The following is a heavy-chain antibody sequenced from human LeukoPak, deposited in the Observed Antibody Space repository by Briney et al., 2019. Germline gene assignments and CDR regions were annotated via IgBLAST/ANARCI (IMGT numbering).Heavy chain of an antibody. V-gene: IGHV1-2*02. Sequence: GSSVKVSCKASGGTFSSYAISWVRQAPGQGLEWMGWINPNSGGTNYAQKFQGRVTMTRDTSISTAYMELSRLRSDDTAVYYCAQIVGATSPWGQGTLVTVSS. CDR1: GGTFSSYA. CDR3: AQIVGATSP. CDR2: INPNSGGT. D-gene: IGHD1-26*01. J-gene: IGHJ5*02.